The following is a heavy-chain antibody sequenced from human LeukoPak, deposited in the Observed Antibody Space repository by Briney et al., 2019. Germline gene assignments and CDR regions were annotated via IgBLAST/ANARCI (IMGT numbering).Heavy chain of an antibody. CDR1: GFPFSSYW. J-gene: IGHJ4*02. D-gene: IGHD5-24*01. CDR3: TRVGYIDEGIDY. Sequence: GGSLRLSCVASGFPFSSYWMTWVRQAPGKGLGWVANIKQDGSRKSYVDSVKGRFTISRDNAKNSLYLQMNSLRAEDTAIYYCTRVGYIDEGIDYWGQGTLVTVSS. CDR2: IKQDGSRK. V-gene: IGHV3-7*04.